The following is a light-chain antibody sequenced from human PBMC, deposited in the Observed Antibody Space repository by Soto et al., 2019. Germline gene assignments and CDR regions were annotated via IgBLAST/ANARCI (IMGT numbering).Light chain of an antibody. Sequence: DIVLTQSPESLAVSLGERATINCKSSQTLFYSSNNKDYLAWYQQRPGQPPQLLIYWASTRQFGVPDRLSGSGSGTDFTLTISSLQAEDVAVYYCQQYFSTLPYTFGQGTRLEI. CDR1: QTLFYSSNNKDY. J-gene: IGKJ2*01. V-gene: IGKV4-1*01. CDR2: WAS. CDR3: QQYFSTLPYT.